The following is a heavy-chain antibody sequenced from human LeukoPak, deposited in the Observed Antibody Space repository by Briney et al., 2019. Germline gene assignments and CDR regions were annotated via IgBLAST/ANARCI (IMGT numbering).Heavy chain of an antibody. CDR3: TRDQRRGYCSRTSCYPGGWFDP. D-gene: IGHD2-2*01. J-gene: IGHJ5*02. Sequence: ASVKVSCKASGFTFTSYDINWVRQATGQGLEWMGWMNTNSGNTGYAQKFQGRVTMTRNTSISTAYMELSRLRSDDTVVYYCTRDQRRGYCSRTSCYPGGWFDPWGQGTLVTVSS. V-gene: IGHV1-8*01. CDR2: MNTNSGNT. CDR1: GFTFTSYD.